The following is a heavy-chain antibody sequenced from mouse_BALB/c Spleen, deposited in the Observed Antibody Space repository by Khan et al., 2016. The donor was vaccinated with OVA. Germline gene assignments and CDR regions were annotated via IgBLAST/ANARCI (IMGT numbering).Heavy chain of an antibody. CDR1: GYSITSDYA. CDR3: ARVYGGDFDY. CDR2: ISYSGNT. V-gene: IGHV3-2*02. Sequence: EVKLLESGPGLVKPSQSLSLTCTVTGYSITSDYAWNWIRQFPGNKLVWMGFISYSGNTKYNPSLKSRISVTRDTSKNQFFLQLNSVTTEDTATYYCARVYGGDFDYWGQGTTLTVSS. J-gene: IGHJ2*01. D-gene: IGHD2-10*02.